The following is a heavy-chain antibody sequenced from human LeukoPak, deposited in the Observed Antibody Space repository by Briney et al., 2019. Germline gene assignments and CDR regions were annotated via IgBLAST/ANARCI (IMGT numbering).Heavy chain of an antibody. Sequence: GGSLRLSCAASGFTVSGNYMSWVRQAPGKGLEWVSVIYSGGSTYYADSVKGRCTISGDNSKNTLYLQMNSLRAEDTAVYYCARAVGGSARYFDYWGQGTLVTVSS. CDR1: GFTVSGNY. V-gene: IGHV3-66*02. J-gene: IGHJ4*02. CDR2: IYSGGST. CDR3: ARAVGGSARYFDY. D-gene: IGHD3-16*01.